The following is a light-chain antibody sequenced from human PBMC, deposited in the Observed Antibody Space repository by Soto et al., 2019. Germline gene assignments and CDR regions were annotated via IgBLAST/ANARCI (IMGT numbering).Light chain of an antibody. Sequence: QSALTQPRSVSGSPGQSLTISCTGTSSDVGGYNYVSWYQQYPGKVPKLMIYDVTKRPSGVPDRFYGSKSGNTASLTISGLQAEDEADYYCCSHAGSYTYVFGTGTKLTVL. V-gene: IGLV2-11*01. CDR1: SSDVGGYNY. CDR2: DVT. CDR3: CSHAGSYTYV. J-gene: IGLJ1*01.